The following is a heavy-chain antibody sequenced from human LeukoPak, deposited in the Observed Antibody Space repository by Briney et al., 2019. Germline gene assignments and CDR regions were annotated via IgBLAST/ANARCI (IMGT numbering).Heavy chain of an antibody. CDR1: GGSISNYY. CDR2: IYYSGTT. J-gene: IGHJ2*01. CDR3: ARGVTMIVVVIHDWYFDL. D-gene: IGHD3-22*01. V-gene: IGHV4-59*08. Sequence: TPSETLSLTCTVSGGSISNYYWSWIRQPPGKGLEWIGYIYYSGTTNYSPSLKSRVTISVDTSKNQFSLKLTSVTAADTAVYYCARGVTMIVVVIHDWYFDLWGRGTLVTVSS.